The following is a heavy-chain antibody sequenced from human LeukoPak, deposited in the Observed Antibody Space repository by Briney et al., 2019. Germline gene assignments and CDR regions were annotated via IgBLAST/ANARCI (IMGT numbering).Heavy chain of an antibody. Sequence: GESLKISCKGSGYSFTSYWIGWVRQMPGKGLEWMGSIFPGYSDTRYSPSFQGPVTNSADKSISTAYLQWSSLKASDTVMYYCASNLEGIAAAGSHFDYWGQGNLVTVSS. CDR2: IFPGYSDT. CDR1: GYSFTSYW. J-gene: IGHJ4*02. D-gene: IGHD6-13*01. CDR3: ASNLEGIAAAGSHFDY. V-gene: IGHV5-51*01.